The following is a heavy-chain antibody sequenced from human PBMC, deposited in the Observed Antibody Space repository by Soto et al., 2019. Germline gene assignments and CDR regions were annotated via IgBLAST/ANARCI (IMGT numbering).Heavy chain of an antibody. J-gene: IGHJ6*02. CDR1: GYTFTSYG. V-gene: IGHV1-18*01. CDR3: ARDSSGFPHYYYYGMDV. Sequence: ASVKVSCKASGYTFTSYGISWVRQAPGQGLEWMGWISAYNGNTNYAQKLQGRVTMTTDTSTSTAYMELRSLRSDDTAVYYCARDSSGFPHYYYYGMDVWGQGTTVTVSS. CDR2: ISAYNGNT. D-gene: IGHD6-19*01.